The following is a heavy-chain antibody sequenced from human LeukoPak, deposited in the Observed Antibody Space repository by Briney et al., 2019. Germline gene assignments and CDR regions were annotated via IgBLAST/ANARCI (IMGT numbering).Heavy chain of an antibody. CDR1: GFTFRRHW. D-gene: IGHD5-24*01. CDR3: AREEEMATNTDY. CDR2: INGDGSAT. Sequence: PGGSLRLSCAAPGFTFRRHWMHWVRQAPGKGLVWVSRINGDGSATYYADSVKGRFSISRDNPKNTLYLHMHSLRADDTAVYYCAREEEMATNTDYWGQGTLVTVSS. J-gene: IGHJ4*02. V-gene: IGHV3-74*01.